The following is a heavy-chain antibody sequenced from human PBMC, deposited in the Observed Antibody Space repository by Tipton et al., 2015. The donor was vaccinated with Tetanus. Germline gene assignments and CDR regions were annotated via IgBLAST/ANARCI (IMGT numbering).Heavy chain of an antibody. J-gene: IGHJ4*02. CDR1: GGSISSGGYY. V-gene: IGHV4-31*03. CDR3: AREQAGGARGWNFFDY. CDR2: IYNSGST. D-gene: IGHD1-26*01. Sequence: TLSLTCTVSGGSISSGGYYWSWIRQHPGKGLEWIGGIYNSGSTYYNPSLKSRVTISVDTSKNQFSLKLNSVTAADSAVYYCAREQAGGARGWNFFDYWGQGSLVTVSS.